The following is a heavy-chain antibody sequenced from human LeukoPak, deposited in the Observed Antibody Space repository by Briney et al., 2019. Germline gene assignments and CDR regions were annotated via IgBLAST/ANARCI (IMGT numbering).Heavy chain of an antibody. J-gene: IGHJ4*02. D-gene: IGHD6-6*01. CDR3: ARDIRLAAQY. V-gene: IGHV3-21*01. Sequence: GGSLRLSCAASGFTFSSYSMNWVRQAPGKGPEWVSSISSSSSYIYYADSVKGRFTISRDNAKNSLYLQMNSLRAEDTAVYYCARDIRLAAQYWGQGTLVTVSS. CDR2: ISSSSSYI. CDR1: GFTFSSYS.